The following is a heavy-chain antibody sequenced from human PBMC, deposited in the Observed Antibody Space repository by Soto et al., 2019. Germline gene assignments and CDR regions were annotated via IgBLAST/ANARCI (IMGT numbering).Heavy chain of an antibody. Sequence: SELQCLPCTVVDGSIICACCYWSWIRQPPGKGLEWIGYIYYSGSTYYNPSLKSRVTISVDTSKNQFSLKLSSVTAADTAVYYCASSIDYWGQGTLVTVSS. J-gene: IGHJ4*01. CDR2: IYYSGST. CDR1: DGSIICACCY. CDR3: ASSIDY. V-gene: IGHV4-30-4*01.